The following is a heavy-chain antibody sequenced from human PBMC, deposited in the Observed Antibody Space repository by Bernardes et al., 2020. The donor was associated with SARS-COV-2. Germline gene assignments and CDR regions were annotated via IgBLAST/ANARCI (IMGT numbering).Heavy chain of an antibody. V-gene: IGHV3-23*01. J-gene: IGHJ6*02. CDR2: ISVSGCST. D-gene: IGHD1-26*01. CDR3: AKVRSYGYYYYGMDV. Sequence: GGSLRLSCAASGFTFSSYAMSWVRQAPGKGLEWVSAISVSGCSTYYADSVKGRFTISRDNSKNTLYLQMNSLRAEDTAVYYCAKVRSYGYYYYGMDVWGQGTTVTVSS. CDR1: GFTFSSYA.